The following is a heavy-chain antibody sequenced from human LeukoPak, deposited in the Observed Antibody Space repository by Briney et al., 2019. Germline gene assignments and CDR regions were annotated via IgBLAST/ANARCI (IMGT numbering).Heavy chain of an antibody. V-gene: IGHV1-18*01. CDR1: GYTFTSYG. D-gene: IGHD3-3*01. CDR2: ISAYNGNT. CDR3: ARDLSTIFGVVIYFDY. Sequence: GASVKVSCKASGYTFTSYGISWVRQAPGQGLEWMGWISAYNGNTNYAQKLQGRVTMTTDTSTSTAYMELRSLRSDDTAVCYCARDLSTIFGVVIYFDYWGQGTLVTVSS. J-gene: IGHJ4*02.